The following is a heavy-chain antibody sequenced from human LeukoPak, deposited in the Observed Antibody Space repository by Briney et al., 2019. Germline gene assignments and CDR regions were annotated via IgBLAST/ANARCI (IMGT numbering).Heavy chain of an antibody. CDR2: ISAYNGNT. Sequence: GASVKVSCKASGYTFTSYGISWVRQAPGQGPEWMGWISAYNGNTNYAQKLQGRVTMTTDTSASTAYMELRSLRSDDTAVYYCARDRGYDLWSGYWALDYWGQGTLVTVSS. D-gene: IGHD3-3*01. V-gene: IGHV1-18*01. CDR3: ARDRGYDLWSGYWALDY. J-gene: IGHJ4*02. CDR1: GYTFTSYG.